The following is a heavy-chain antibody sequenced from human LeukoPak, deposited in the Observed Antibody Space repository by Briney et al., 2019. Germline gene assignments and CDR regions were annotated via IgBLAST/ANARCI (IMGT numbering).Heavy chain of an antibody. J-gene: IGHJ3*02. CDR1: GFTFSSYA. D-gene: IGHD6-13*01. CDR3: ARDQEQQLVQDAFDI. Sequence: GGSLRLSCAASGFTFSSYAMGWVRQAPGKGLEWVSAISGSGGSTYYADSVKGRFTISRDNAKNSLYLQMNSLRAEDTAVYYCARDQEQQLVQDAFDIWGQGTMVTVSS. CDR2: ISGSGGST. V-gene: IGHV3-23*01.